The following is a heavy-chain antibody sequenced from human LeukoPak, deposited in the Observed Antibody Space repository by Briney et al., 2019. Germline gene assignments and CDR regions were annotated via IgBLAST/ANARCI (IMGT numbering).Heavy chain of an antibody. CDR2: IYYSGST. D-gene: IGHD1-26*01. CDR3: ARYIVSYPHDALDI. Sequence: SPTLSPTCTVAGGSISSYYCSWIRQPPGEGLEWIGYIYYSGSTSYNPSLKSRVTISVDTSKKQFSLKLRSVTAADTAFYYCARYIVSYPHDALDIWGQGTMVTVSS. CDR1: GGSISSYY. J-gene: IGHJ3*02. V-gene: IGHV4-59*01.